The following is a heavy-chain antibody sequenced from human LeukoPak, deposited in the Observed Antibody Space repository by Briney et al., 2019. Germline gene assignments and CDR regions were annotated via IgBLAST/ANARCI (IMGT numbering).Heavy chain of an antibody. Sequence: GESLKISCKGSGYSFTSYRIGWVRQTPGKGLEWMGVIHPGDSRTRYNPSFEGQVTISADKSINTAYLQWSSLKASDTAMYYCACREFYSPWPGPWGQGTLVTVSS. V-gene: IGHV5-51*01. J-gene: IGHJ5*02. CDR1: GYSFTSYR. D-gene: IGHD5-18*01. CDR2: IHPGDSRT. CDR3: ACREFYSPWPGP.